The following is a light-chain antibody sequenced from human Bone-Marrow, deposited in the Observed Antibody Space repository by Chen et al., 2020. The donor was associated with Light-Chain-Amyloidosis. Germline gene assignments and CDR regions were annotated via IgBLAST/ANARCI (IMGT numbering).Light chain of an antibody. V-gene: IGLV2-14*01. J-gene: IGLJ1*01. Sequence: QSALTPPSAVSASPGQSITISSTGTSRDIGGDNHVSWYQQHPDKAPKLMIYEVTNRPSWVPDRFSGSKSDNTASLTISGLQTEDEADYFCSSYTITNTLVFGSGTRVTVL. CDR3: SSYTITNTLV. CDR1: SRDIGGDNH. CDR2: EVT.